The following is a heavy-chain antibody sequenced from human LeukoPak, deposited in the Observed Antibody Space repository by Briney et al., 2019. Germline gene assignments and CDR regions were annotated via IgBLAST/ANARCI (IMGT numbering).Heavy chain of an antibody. D-gene: IGHD2-21*02. CDR1: GFTFSSYG. J-gene: IGHJ4*02. V-gene: IGHV3-33*01. CDR2: IWYGSNK. Sequence: GGSLRLSCAASGFTFSSYGMHWVRQAPGKGLEWVAVIWYGSNKYYADSVKGRFTISRDNSKNTLYLQMNSLRAEDTAVYYCAHFTYCGGDCYSYNWGQGTLVTVSS. CDR3: AHFTYCGGDCYSYN.